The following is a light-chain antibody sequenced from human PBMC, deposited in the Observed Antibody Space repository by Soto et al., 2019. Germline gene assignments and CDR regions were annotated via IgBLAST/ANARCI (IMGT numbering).Light chain of an antibody. CDR2: WAS. V-gene: IGKV4-1*01. CDR1: QSVLYSSNNKNY. CDR3: QQYYTTPPT. J-gene: IGKJ1*01. Sequence: DIVMTQSPDSLAVSLGERATINCKSSQSVLYSSNNKNYLAWYQQRPGQPPNLLIYWASTRESGVPDRFSGSGSGTDFTLTITSLQAEDVAVYYCQQYYTTPPTFGQGNKVEIK.